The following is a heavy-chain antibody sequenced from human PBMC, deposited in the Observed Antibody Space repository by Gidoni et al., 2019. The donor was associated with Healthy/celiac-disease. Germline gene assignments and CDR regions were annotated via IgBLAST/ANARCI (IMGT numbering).Heavy chain of an antibody. CDR1: GFTFSSYA. J-gene: IGHJ4*02. Sequence: QVQLVESGGGVVQPGRSLRLSCAASGFTFSSYAMHWVRQAPGKGLEWVAVISYDGSNKDYADSVKGRFTISRDNSKNTLYLQMNSLRAEDTAVYYCARDQMAPFDYWGQGTLVTVSS. V-gene: IGHV3-30-3*01. CDR3: ARDQMAPFDY. CDR2: ISYDGSNK.